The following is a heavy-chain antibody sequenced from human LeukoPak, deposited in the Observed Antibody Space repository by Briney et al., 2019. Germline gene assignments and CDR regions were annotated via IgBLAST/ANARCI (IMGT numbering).Heavy chain of an antibody. Sequence: GGSLRLSCAASGFTFSSYAMSWVRQAPGKGLEWVSAISDSGGSTYYADSVKGRFTISRDNSENTAYLQTNSLRAEDTAMYYCARDGDSGDFQFEYWGQGTLVTVSS. V-gene: IGHV3-23*01. CDR2: ISDSGGST. J-gene: IGHJ4*02. D-gene: IGHD2-21*02. CDR3: ARDGDSGDFQFEY. CDR1: GFTFSSYA.